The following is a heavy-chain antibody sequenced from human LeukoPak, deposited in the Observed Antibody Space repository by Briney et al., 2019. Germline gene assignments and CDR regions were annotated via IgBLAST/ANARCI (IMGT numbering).Heavy chain of an antibody. CDR2: IYPGDSDT. Sequence: GESLKISCNGSGYSFTSYWIGWVRQMPGKGLEWMGIIYPGDSDTRYSPSFQGQVTISADKSISTAYLQWSSLKASDTAMYYCARGRGAINDFWSGYTTNWFDPWGQGTLVTVSS. CDR3: ARGRGAINDFWSGYTTNWFDP. D-gene: IGHD3-3*01. V-gene: IGHV5-51*01. CDR1: GYSFTSYW. J-gene: IGHJ5*02.